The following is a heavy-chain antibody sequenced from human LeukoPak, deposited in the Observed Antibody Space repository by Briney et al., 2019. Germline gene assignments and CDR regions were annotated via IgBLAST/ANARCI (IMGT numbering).Heavy chain of an antibody. J-gene: IGHJ6*02. CDR3: ARHRPQWSLDV. D-gene: IGHD3-3*01. Sequence: GGSLRLSCAASGFTFSNYNMNWVRQAPGKGLEWVSSISSSSSYIYYGDSVKGRFTISRDNAKNSLFLQTNSLRAEDTAVYFCARHRPQWSLDVWGQGTTVTVSS. CDR1: GFTFSNYN. CDR2: ISSSSSYI. V-gene: IGHV3-21*01.